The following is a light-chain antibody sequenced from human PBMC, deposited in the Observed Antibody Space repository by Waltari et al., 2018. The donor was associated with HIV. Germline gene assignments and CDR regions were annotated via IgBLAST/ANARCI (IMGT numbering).Light chain of an antibody. CDR3: GTWDSSVSAGV. J-gene: IGLJ3*02. CDR1: TSNIGKNY. V-gene: IGLV1-51*01. CDR2: DNN. Sequence: QSVLTQPPSVSAAPGQKVTISCPGSTSNIGKNYVSWYQQIPETAPKRIIYDNNKRPTGSPDRFSGSQSGTSATLAITGLQTGDEADYFCGTWDSSVSAGVFGGGTKLTVL.